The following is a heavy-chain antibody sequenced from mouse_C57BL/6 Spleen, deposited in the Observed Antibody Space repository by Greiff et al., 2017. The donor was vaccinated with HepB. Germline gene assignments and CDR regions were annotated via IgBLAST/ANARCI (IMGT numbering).Heavy chain of an antibody. Sequence: EVQLVESGGGLVKPGGSLKLSCAASGFTFSDYGMHWVRQAPEKGLEWVAYISSGSSTIYYADTVKGRFTISRDNAKNTLFLQMTSLRSEDTAMYYCARGYYYGSSEVDYWGQGTSVTVSS. CDR1: GFTFSDYG. CDR2: ISSGSSTI. D-gene: IGHD1-1*01. V-gene: IGHV5-17*01. J-gene: IGHJ4*01. CDR3: ARGYYYGSSEVDY.